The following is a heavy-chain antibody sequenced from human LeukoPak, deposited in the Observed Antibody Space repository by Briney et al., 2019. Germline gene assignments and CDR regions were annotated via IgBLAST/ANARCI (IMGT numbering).Heavy chain of an antibody. CDR2: ISGSGGST. CDR1: GFTFSSYA. J-gene: IGHJ4*02. CDR3: AKYRTIAVAGDFDY. Sequence: PGGSLRLSCAASGFTFSSYAMSWVRQAPGKGLEWVSAISGSGGSTYYADSVKGRFTISRDNSKNTLYLQMNSLGAEDTAVYYCAKYRTIAVAGDFDYWGQGTLVTVSS. D-gene: IGHD6-19*01. V-gene: IGHV3-23*01.